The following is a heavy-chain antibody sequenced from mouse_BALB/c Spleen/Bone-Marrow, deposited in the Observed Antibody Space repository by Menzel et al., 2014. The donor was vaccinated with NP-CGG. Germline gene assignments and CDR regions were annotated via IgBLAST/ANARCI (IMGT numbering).Heavy chain of an antibody. CDR2: IDPGNGDT. Sequence: VQLKQSGAELVRSGASVKLSCTASGFNIKDYYMHWVKQRPEQGLEWIGWIDPGNGDTEYAPKFQGKATMTADTSSNTASLQLSSLTSEDTAVYYCNAEHGNYHHFDYWGQGTTLTVSS. CDR1: GFNIKDYY. V-gene: IGHV14-4*02. CDR3: NAEHGNYHHFDY. J-gene: IGHJ2*01.